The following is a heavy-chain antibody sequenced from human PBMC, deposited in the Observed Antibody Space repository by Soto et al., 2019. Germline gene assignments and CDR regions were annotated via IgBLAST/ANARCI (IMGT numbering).Heavy chain of an antibody. CDR1: GGSISSRAW. D-gene: IGHD3-9*01. CDR3: ARGEDTNDALNAIGIDY. V-gene: IGHV4-4*02. J-gene: IGHJ4*02. Sequence: QVQVQESGPGLVKPSGTLSLTCAVSGGSISSRAWWTWVRQPPGKGLEWIGEIYHSGSTNYNPSLKSRVTLSLDKSKNQFSLTLSSVAAADTAVYYCARGEDTNDALNAIGIDYWGQGTLVTVSS. CDR2: IYHSGST.